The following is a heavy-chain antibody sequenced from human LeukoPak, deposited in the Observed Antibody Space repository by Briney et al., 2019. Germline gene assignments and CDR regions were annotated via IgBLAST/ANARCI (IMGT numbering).Heavy chain of an antibody. V-gene: IGHV5-51*01. CDR1: GYSFTSYW. CDR3: ARPIYGDHTLRWDGAFDI. J-gene: IGHJ3*02. CDR2: IYPGDSDT. Sequence: GESLKISCKGSGYSFTSYWIGWVRQMPGKGLEWMGIIYPGDSDTRCSPSFQGQVTISADKSISTAYLQWSSLKASDTAMYYCARPIYGDHTLRWDGAFDIWGQGTMVTVSS. D-gene: IGHD4-17*01.